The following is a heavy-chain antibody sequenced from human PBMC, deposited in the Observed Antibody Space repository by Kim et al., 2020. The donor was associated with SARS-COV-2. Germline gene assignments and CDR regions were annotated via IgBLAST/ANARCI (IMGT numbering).Heavy chain of an antibody. CDR2: ISYDGSNK. CDR1: GFTFSSYA. D-gene: IGHD3-10*01. J-gene: IGHJ4*02. Sequence: GGSLRLSCAAPGFTFSSYAMHWVRQAPGKGLEWVAVISYDGSNKYYADSVKGRFTISRDNSKNTLYLQMNSLRAEDTAVYYCASPLLWFGEDYWGQGTLV. CDR3: ASPLLWFGEDY. V-gene: IGHV3-30-3*01.